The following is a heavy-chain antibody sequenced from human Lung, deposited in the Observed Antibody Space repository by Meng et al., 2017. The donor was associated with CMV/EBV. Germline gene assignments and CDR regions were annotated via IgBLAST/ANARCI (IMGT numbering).Heavy chain of an antibody. CDR2: IYYRGST. J-gene: IGHJ4*02. CDR1: GYSISSSSYH. V-gene: IGHV4-39*01. D-gene: IGHD1-26*01. Sequence: SETLSLXXTVSGYSISSSSYHWGWIRQPPGKGLEWIGHIYYRGSTYYNLSLKSRVTMSVDTSKNQFSLKLSSVTAADTAIYYCVRTLVGGSGYGGQGALVTVSS. CDR3: VRTLVGGSGY.